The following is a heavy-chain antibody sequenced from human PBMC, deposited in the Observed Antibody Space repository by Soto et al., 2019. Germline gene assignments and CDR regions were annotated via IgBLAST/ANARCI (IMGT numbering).Heavy chain of an antibody. J-gene: IGHJ6*02. D-gene: IGHD1-7*01. CDR2: ISYDGSNK. CDR1: GFTFSSYG. Sequence: GGSLRLSCAASGFTFSSYGMHWVRQAPGKGLEWVAVISYDGSNKYYADSVKGRFTIPRDNSKNTLYLQMNSLRAEDTAVYYCAKDRSRPVITGTDYYYYGMDVWGQGTTVTVSS. CDR3: AKDRSRPVITGTDYYYYGMDV. V-gene: IGHV3-30*18.